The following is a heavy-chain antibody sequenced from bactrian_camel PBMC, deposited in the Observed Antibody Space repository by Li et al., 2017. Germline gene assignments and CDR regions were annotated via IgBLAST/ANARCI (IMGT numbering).Heavy chain of an antibody. Sequence: LSCAASGDTWSTYCMGWVRQSPGKEREGVAAIDTDGSTSYADAVKGRFTISQDNAKITLYLQMNSLKPEDTAMYYCAADLYSGYCFSGLPRQGYWGQGTQVTVS. CDR1: GDTWSTYC. CDR3: AADLYSGYCFSGLPRQGY. J-gene: IGHJ6*01. V-gene: IGHV3S22*01. D-gene: IGHD3*01. CDR2: IDTDGST.